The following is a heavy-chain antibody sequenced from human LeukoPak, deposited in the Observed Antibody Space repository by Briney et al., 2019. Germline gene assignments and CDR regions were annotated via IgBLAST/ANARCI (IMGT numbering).Heavy chain of an antibody. J-gene: IGHJ6*04. CDR3: ARAPQRRTYYYGSGSYPPGYYYGMDV. Sequence: PSETLSLTCAVYGGSFSGYYWTWIRQPPGKGLEWIGEINHSGSTNYNPSLKSRVTISVDTSKNQFSLKLSSVTAADTAVYYCARAPQRRTYYYGSGSYPPGYYYGMDVWGKGTTVTVSS. CDR2: INHSGST. D-gene: IGHD3-10*01. V-gene: IGHV4-34*01. CDR1: GGSFSGYY.